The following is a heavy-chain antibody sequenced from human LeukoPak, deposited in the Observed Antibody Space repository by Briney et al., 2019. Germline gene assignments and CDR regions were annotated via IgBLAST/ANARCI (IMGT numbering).Heavy chain of an antibody. CDR1: GFTFSSYS. Sequence: GGSLRLSCAASGFTFSSYSMSWVRQAPGKGLEWVSSISSSSSYIYYADSVKGRFTISRDNAKNSLYLQMNSLRAEDTAVYYCARDGPPIVVVPAALQYYYYYGMDVWGQGTTVTVSS. D-gene: IGHD2-2*02. J-gene: IGHJ6*02. CDR2: ISSSSSYI. V-gene: IGHV3-21*01. CDR3: ARDGPPIVVVPAALQYYYYYGMDV.